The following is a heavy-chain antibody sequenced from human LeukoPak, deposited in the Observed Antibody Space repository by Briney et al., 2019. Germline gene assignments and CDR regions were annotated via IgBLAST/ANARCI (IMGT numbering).Heavy chain of an antibody. CDR2: INPDSGGT. V-gene: IGHV1-2*02. CDR1: GYTFTGYY. J-gene: IGHJ5*02. D-gene: IGHD2-2*02. CDR3: AREPIVLVPAAIFNWFDP. Sequence: ASVKVSCKASGYTFTGYYIHWVRQAPGLGPEWMGWINPDSGGTNYAQKFQGRVTMSRDTSISTAYMEVSRLRSDDTAVYYCAREPIVLVPAAIFNWFDPWGQGTLVTVSS.